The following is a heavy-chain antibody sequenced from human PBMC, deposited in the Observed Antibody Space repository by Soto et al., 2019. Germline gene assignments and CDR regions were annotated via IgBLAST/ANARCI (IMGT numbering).Heavy chain of an antibody. Sequence: PGESLKISCKGSGYTFTNYWIGWVRQMPGKGLEWMGIIYPGDSDTKYNPSFQGQVTISADKSITTTYLQWSSLKASDTAIYYCASSIFYYGMDVWGQGTTVTVSS. J-gene: IGHJ6*02. CDR2: IYPGDSDT. CDR1: GYTFTNYW. V-gene: IGHV5-51*01. CDR3: ASSIFYYGMDV.